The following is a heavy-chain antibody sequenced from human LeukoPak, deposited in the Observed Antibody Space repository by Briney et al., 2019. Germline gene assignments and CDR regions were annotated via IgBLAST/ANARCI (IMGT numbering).Heavy chain of an antibody. CDR1: RFSFSDYD. V-gene: IGHV3-30*18. J-gene: IGHJ4*02. Sequence: GGSLRLSCRASRFSFSDYDMHWVRQAPGKGLEWVAVILYDGSVKHYADSVRGRFTISRDNSMNTLYLQMNSLRAEDTAVYYCAKVGIGSRDGYFDYWGQGTLVTVSS. D-gene: IGHD6-13*01. CDR2: ILYDGSVK. CDR3: AKVGIGSRDGYFDY.